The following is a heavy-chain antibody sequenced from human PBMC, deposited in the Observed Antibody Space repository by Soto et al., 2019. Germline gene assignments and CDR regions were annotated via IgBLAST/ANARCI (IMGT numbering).Heavy chain of an antibody. CDR1: GFTFSSYA. D-gene: IGHD2-8*01. CDR2: ISYDGSNK. Sequence: PGGSLRLSCAASGFTFSSYAMHWVRQAPGKGLEWVAVISYDGSNKYYADSVKGRFTISRDNSKNTLYLQMNSLRAEDTAVYYCARDGVVLMVYASYYFDYWGQGTLVTVSS. J-gene: IGHJ4*02. CDR3: ARDGVVLMVYASYYFDY. V-gene: IGHV3-30-3*01.